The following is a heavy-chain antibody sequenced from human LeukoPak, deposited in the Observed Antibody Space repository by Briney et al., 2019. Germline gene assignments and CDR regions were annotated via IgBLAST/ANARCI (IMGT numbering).Heavy chain of an antibody. CDR3: ARQQQQLAASLDC. CDR1: GGSISSNIYY. V-gene: IGHV4-39*01. J-gene: IGHJ4*02. D-gene: IGHD6-13*01. CDR2: IFYSGST. Sequence: PSETLSLTCTVSGGSISSNIYYWGWIRQPPGKGLEWIGNIFYSGSTYYSPSLKSRVSISVDTFKNQFSLKLSPVTATDTAVYYCARQQQQLAASLDCWGQGTLVTVSS.